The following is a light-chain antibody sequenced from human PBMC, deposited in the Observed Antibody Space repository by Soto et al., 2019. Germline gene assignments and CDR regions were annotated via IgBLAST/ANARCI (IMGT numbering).Light chain of an antibody. CDR1: QSINSW. J-gene: IGKJ2*01. CDR3: QQYNSYPHT. CDR2: RAS. Sequence: DIQMTQSPSTLSASVGDRVTITCRASQSINSWLAWYQQNPGKAPKLLIYRASSLESGVPSRFSGSGSGTEFTLSISSLQPDDFATYYCQQYNSYPHTFGQGTKLEIK. V-gene: IGKV1-5*03.